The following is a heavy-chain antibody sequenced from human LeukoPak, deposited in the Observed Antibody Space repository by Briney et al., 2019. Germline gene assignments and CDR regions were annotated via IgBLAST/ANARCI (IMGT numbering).Heavy chain of an antibody. Sequence: ASVKVSCKASGYTFTSYGISWVRQAPGQGLEWMGWISAYNGNTNYAQKLQGRVTMTADTSTSTAYMDLRSLRSDDTAVYYCARGRLRFPPNWFDPWGQGTLVTVSS. V-gene: IGHV1-18*01. CDR1: GYTFTSYG. CDR3: ARGRLRFPPNWFDP. J-gene: IGHJ5*02. D-gene: IGHD3-3*01. CDR2: ISAYNGNT.